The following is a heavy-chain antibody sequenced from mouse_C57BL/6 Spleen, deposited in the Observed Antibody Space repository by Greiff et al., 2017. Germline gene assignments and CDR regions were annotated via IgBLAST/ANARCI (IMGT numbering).Heavy chain of an antibody. CDR3: ARDYGSGGFDY. V-gene: IGHV1-64*01. CDR1: GYTFTSYW. CDR2: IHPNSGST. D-gene: IGHD1-1*01. J-gene: IGHJ2*01. Sequence: VQLQQPGAELVKPGASVKLSCKASGYTFTSYWMHWVKQRPGQGLEWIGMIHPNSGSTNYNEKFKSKATLTVDKSSSTAYMQLSSLTSEDSAVYYCARDYGSGGFDYWGQGTTLTVSS.